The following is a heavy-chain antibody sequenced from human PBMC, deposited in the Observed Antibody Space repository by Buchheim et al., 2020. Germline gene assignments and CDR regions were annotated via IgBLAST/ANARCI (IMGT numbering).Heavy chain of an antibody. J-gene: IGHJ5*02. CDR2: INPSGGST. Sequence: QVQLVQSGAEVKKPGASVKVSCKASGYTFTSYYMHWVRQAPGQGLEWMGIINPSGGSTSYAQKFQGRVTMTRDPSTSTVYMELSSLRSEDTAVYYCARDGDSRPYSSSWYNWFDPWGQGTL. D-gene: IGHD6-13*01. CDR3: ARDGDSRPYSSSWYNWFDP. V-gene: IGHV1-46*01. CDR1: GYTFTSYY.